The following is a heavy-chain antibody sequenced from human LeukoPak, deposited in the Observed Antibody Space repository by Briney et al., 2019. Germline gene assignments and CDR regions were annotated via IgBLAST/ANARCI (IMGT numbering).Heavy chain of an antibody. V-gene: IGHV3-23*01. CDR3: AKDRISARPSHFDY. CDR1: GFTFSSYA. CDR2: ISTSGGTT. D-gene: IGHD6-6*01. Sequence: GGSLRLSCAASGFTFSSYAMSCVRQAPGKGVEWVSAISTSGGTTYFTDSVKGRFTISRDNSKNTLYLQMNSLRAEDTAVYYCAKDRISARPSHFDYWGQGTLVTVSS. J-gene: IGHJ4*02.